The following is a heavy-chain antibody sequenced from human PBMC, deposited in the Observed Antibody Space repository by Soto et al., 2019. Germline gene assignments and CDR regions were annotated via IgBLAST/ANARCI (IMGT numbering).Heavy chain of an antibody. D-gene: IGHD6-19*01. CDR1: GFSLSTSGVG. J-gene: IGHJ4*02. CDR3: AHRSGWSPEIVADY. Sequence: QITLKESGPTLVKPTQTLTLTCTFSGFSLSTSGVGVGWIRQPPGKALEWLALIYWDDDKRYSPSLISRLTITKDTSKNQVVLTMTNIDPVDTATYYCAHRSGWSPEIVADYWGQGTLVTVSS. V-gene: IGHV2-5*02. CDR2: IYWDDDK.